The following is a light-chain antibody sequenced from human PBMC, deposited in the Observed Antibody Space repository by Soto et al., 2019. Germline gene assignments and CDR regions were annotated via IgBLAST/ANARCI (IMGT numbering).Light chain of an antibody. Sequence: EIEMPQSTFPRSVSPGESATLSCRASQSVSSNLAWYQQKPGQAPRLLIYGASARATGIPARFSGSGSGTEFTLTISSVQSEDFAVYYCQQYKNWPLFGQGTRLEIK. V-gene: IGKV3-15*01. CDR1: QSVSSN. CDR3: QQYKNWPL. CDR2: GAS. J-gene: IGKJ5*01.